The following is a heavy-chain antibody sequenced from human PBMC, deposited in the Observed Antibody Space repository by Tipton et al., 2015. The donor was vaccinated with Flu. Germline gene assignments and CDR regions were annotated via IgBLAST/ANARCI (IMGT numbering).Heavy chain of an antibody. V-gene: IGHV4-38-2*01. CDR2: IYRSGST. Sequence: TLSLTCAVSGDSISTDYFWGWIRQPPGKGLEWIASIYRSGSTDYNPSLKSRVTISIDTSKNQFSLKMRSVTATDMAVYYCARRDYSNYVSEPQNWFDPWGQGALVTVSS. D-gene: IGHD4-11*01. J-gene: IGHJ5*02. CDR1: GDSISTDYF. CDR3: ARRDYSNYVSEPQNWFDP.